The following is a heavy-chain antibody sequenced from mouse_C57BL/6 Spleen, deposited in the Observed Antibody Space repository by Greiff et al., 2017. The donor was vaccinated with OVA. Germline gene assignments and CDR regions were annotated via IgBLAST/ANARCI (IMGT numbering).Heavy chain of an antibody. J-gene: IGHJ3*01. D-gene: IGHD2-12*01. CDR3: ARGDSDDGFAY. CDR1: GFTFSDYY. CDR2: INYDGSST. V-gene: IGHV5-16*01. Sequence: EVKLVESEGGLVQPGSSMKLSCTASGFTFSDYYMAWVRQVPEKGLEWVANINYDGSSTYYLDSLKSRFIISRDNAKNILYLQMSSLKSEDTATYYCARGDSDDGFAYWGQGTLVTVSA.